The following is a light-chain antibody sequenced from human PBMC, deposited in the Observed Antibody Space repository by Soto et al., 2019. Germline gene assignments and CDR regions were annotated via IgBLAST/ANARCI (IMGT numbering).Light chain of an antibody. CDR1: QDINKY. J-gene: IGKJ5*01. V-gene: IGKV1-27*01. Sequence: IQMTRSPSSLSASVGDRVTITCRASQDINKYLAWYQQRPGTVPKLLIYSASTLKSGVPSRFSGSRSGTDFTLTISSLQPEDVATYYCQKYSGVPVTFGQGTRLEIK. CDR3: QKYSGVPVT. CDR2: SAS.